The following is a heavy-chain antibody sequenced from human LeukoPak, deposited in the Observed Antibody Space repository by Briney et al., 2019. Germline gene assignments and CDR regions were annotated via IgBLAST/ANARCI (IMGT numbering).Heavy chain of an antibody. Sequence: SETLSLTCTVSGGSISSYYWSWIRQPPGKGLEWIGYIYYSGSTNYNPSLKSRVTISVDTSKNQFSLKLSSVTAADTAVYYCAREVYSSSSELYYYYMDVWGKGTTVTVSS. D-gene: IGHD6-6*01. CDR3: AREVYSSSSELYYYYMDV. CDR1: GGSISSYY. V-gene: IGHV4-59*12. CDR2: IYYSGST. J-gene: IGHJ6*03.